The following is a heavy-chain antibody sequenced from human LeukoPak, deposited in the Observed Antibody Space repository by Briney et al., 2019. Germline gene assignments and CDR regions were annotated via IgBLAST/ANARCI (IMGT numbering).Heavy chain of an antibody. Sequence: SETLSLTCTVSGGSISSSSYYWGWIRQPPGKGLEWIGSIYYSGSTYYNPSLKSRVTISVDTSKNQFSLKLSSVTAAGTAVYYCARKKAAGAKNFDYWGQGTLVTVSS. D-gene: IGHD6-13*01. V-gene: IGHV4-39*01. CDR1: GGSISSSSYY. CDR2: IYYSGST. CDR3: ARKKAAGAKNFDY. J-gene: IGHJ4*02.